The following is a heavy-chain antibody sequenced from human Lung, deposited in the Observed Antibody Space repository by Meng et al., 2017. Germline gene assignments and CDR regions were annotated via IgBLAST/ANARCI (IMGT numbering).Heavy chain of an antibody. Sequence: QVQLVQSGAEVKKPGASVKVSCKASGYSFTCCGISWVRQAPGQGLEWLGWISAYSGYTNYAQKLQDRVTMTTDTSTSTAYMELRSLSSDDTALYYCARNSSSSVVDYWGQGTLVTVSS. V-gene: IGHV1-18*01. CDR2: ISAYSGYT. CDR3: ARNSSSSVVDY. CDR1: GYSFTCCG. J-gene: IGHJ4*02. D-gene: IGHD6-6*01.